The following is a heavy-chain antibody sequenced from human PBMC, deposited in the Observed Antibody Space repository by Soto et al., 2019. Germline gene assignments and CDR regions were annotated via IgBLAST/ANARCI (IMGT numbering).Heavy chain of an antibody. CDR3: ARFPQTAIVGAAYDY. Sequence: QVQLVQSGAEVKKPGSSVKVSCKASGGTFSSYIISWVRQAPGQGLEWMGRIIPILGMANYAQKFQGRVTITADKSTSTAYMELSSLRSEDTAVYYCARFPQTAIVGAAYDYWGQGTLVTVSS. V-gene: IGHV1-69*02. CDR2: IIPILGMA. D-gene: IGHD1-26*01. J-gene: IGHJ4*02. CDR1: GGTFSSYI.